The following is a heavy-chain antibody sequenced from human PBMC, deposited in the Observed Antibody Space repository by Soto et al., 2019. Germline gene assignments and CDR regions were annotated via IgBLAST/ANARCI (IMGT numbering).Heavy chain of an antibody. D-gene: IGHD3-22*01. CDR3: ARDQTYYYDSSGYYSYNWFDH. V-gene: IGHV3-30-3*01. CDR1: GFTFSSYA. Sequence: QVQLVESGGGVVQPGRSLRLSCAASGFTFSSYAMHWVRQAPGKGLEWVAVISYDGSNKYYADSVKGRFTISRDNSKNTLYLQMNSLRAEDTAVYYCARDQTYYYDSSGYYSYNWFDHWGQGTLVTVSS. J-gene: IGHJ5*02. CDR2: ISYDGSNK.